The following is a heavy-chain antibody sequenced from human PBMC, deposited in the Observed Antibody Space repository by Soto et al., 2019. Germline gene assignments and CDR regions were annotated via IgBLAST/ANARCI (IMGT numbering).Heavy chain of an antibody. D-gene: IGHD6-19*01. Sequence: EVQLVESGGGLVQPGGSLRLSCAASGLIFSDYHMDWVRQAPGKGLEWVGRIRRKANSYNTAYAASVKGRFTISRDDSKNSLYLQMHSLKPEDTAVYYCAMLGGWSGGSNDMDVWGQGTTVTVSS. CDR2: IRRKANSYNT. J-gene: IGHJ6*02. CDR3: AMLGGWSGGSNDMDV. V-gene: IGHV3-72*01. CDR1: GLIFSDYH.